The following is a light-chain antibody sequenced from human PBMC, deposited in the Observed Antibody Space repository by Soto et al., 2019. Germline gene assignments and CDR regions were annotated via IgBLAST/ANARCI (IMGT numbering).Light chain of an antibody. CDR3: AAWDDSLSGVV. CDR1: TSNIGTNF. J-gene: IGLJ2*01. V-gene: IGLV1-47*01. Sequence: QPVLTQPPSASGTPGQRVTISCSGSTSNIGTNFVYWYQQLPGAAPQLLIYRNVLRPSGVPDRFSASKSGTSASLAIGGLRSDDEADYYCAAWDDSLSGVVFGGGTKLTVL. CDR2: RNV.